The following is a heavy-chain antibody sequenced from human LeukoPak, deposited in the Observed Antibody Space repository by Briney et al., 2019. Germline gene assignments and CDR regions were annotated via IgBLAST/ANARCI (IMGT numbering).Heavy chain of an antibody. CDR3: ASSGYSYDKFDY. D-gene: IGHD5-18*01. J-gene: IGHJ4*02. CDR1: GGSISSGDYY. Sequence: SQTLSLTCTVSGGSISSGDYYWSWIRQPPGKGLEWIGYIYYSGSTYYNPSLKSRVTISVDTSKNQFSLKLSSVTAGDTAVYYCASSGYSYDKFDYWGQGTLVTVSS. V-gene: IGHV4-30-4*01. CDR2: IYYSGST.